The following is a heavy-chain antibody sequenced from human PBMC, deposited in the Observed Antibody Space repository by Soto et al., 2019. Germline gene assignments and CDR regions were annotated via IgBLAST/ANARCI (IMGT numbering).Heavy chain of an antibody. J-gene: IGHJ5*02. CDR1: GASICGFY. D-gene: IGHD1-1*01. CDR2: IYATGTT. CDR3: VRDGTKTLRDWFDP. V-gene: IGHV4-4*07. Sequence: SETLSLTCTVSGASICGFYWSWIRKSAGKGLEWIGRIYATGTTDYNPSLKSRVMMSVDTSKKQFSLKLRSVTAADTAVYYCVRDGTKTLRDWFDPWGQGTSVTGSS.